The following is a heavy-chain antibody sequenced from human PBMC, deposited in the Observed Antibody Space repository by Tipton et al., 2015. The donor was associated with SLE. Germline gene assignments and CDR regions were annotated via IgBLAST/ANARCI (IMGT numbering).Heavy chain of an antibody. CDR1: GFTFSSYW. CDR3: ARSYGGKAAFDY. D-gene: IGHD4-23*01. J-gene: IGHJ4*02. V-gene: IGHV3-7*01. Sequence: SLILSCAASGFTFSSYWMSWVRQAPGKGLEWVANIKQDGSEKYYVDSVKGRFTISRDNAKNSLYLQMNSLRAEDTAVYYCARSYGGKAAFDYWGQGTLVTVSS. CDR2: IKQDGSEK.